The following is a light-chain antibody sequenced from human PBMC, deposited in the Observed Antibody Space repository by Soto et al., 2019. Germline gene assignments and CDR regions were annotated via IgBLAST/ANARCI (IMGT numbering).Light chain of an antibody. J-gene: IGLJ1*01. Sequence: QSVLTQPASVSGSPGQSVAISCTGTRXDVGAYNYVSWYQQHPGKAPKLMISEVTNRPSGVSDRFSGSKSGNTASLTISGLQAEDEADYYCSSFTSRLTFVFGTGTKVTVL. CDR1: RXDVGAYNY. CDR3: SSFTSRLTFV. V-gene: IGLV2-14*01. CDR2: EVT.